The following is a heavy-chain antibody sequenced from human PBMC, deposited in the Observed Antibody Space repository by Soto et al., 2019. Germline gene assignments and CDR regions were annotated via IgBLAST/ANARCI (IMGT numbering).Heavy chain of an antibody. J-gene: IGHJ6*04. CDR2: IIPMFGIA. CDR3: ARDSGRSDVVPAAIYATDV. D-gene: IGHD2-2*01. Sequence: ASVKVSCKGSGGTFNRYTITWVRQAPGQGLEWMGRIIPMFGIASYAQNFQGRVTITADKSTSTAYMELSSLRSEDTAVYYCARDSGRSDVVPAAIYATDVCDNCTTVLVSS. CDR1: GGTFNRYT. V-gene: IGHV1-69*04.